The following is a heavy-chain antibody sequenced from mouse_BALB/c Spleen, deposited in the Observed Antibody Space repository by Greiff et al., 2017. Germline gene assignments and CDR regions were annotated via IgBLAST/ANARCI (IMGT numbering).Heavy chain of an antibody. CDR3: TRNYGYPYAMDY. Sequence: EVKVEESGGGLVQPGGSMKLSCVASGFTFSNYWMNWVRQSPEKGLEWVAEIRLKSNNYATHYAESVKGRFTISRDDSKSSVYLQMNNLRAEDTGIYYCTRNYGYPYAMDYWGQGTSVTVSS. J-gene: IGHJ4*01. V-gene: IGHV6-6*02. D-gene: IGHD1-2*01. CDR1: GFTFSNYW. CDR2: IRLKSNNYAT.